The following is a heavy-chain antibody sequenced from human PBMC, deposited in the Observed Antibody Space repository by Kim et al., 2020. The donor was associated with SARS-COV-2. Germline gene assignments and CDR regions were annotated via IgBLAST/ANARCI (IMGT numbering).Heavy chain of an antibody. J-gene: IGHJ3*02. Sequence: GGSLRLSCAASGFTFSSYSMNWVRQAPGKGLEWVSYISSSSTIYYADSVKGRFTISRDNAKNSLYLQMNSLGDEDTAVYYCARRSDYYGSGSYYAYAFDIWGQGTMVTVSS. CDR1: GFTFSSYS. D-gene: IGHD3-10*01. V-gene: IGHV3-48*02. CDR2: ISSSSTI. CDR3: ARRSDYYGSGSYYAYAFDI.